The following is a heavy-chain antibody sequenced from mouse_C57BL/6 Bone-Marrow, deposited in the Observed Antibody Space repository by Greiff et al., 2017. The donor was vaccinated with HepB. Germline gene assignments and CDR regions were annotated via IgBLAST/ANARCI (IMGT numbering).Heavy chain of an antibody. CDR1: GFNIKNTY. Sequence: VQLQQSVAELVRPGASVKLSCTASGFNIKNTYMHWVKQRPEQGLEWIGRIDPANGNTKYAPKFPGKATITADTSSSTAYLQLSSLTSEDTAIYYCAFYYYGSSYRYFDYWGQGTTLTVSS. J-gene: IGHJ2*01. V-gene: IGHV14-3*01. D-gene: IGHD1-1*01. CDR3: AFYYYGSSYRYFDY. CDR2: IDPANGNT.